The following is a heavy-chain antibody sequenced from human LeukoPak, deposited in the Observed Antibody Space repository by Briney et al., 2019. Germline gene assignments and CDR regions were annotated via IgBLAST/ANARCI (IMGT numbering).Heavy chain of an antibody. J-gene: IGHJ4*02. CDR2: IYYSGST. Sequence: PSETLSLTCTVSGGSINNYYWSWIRQPPGQGLECIGQIYYSGSTNYNPSLKSRVTISVDTSKNHFSLNLRSVTAADTAIYYCARRQYYDSSGYWYYFDYWGRGILVTVSS. CDR3: ARRQYYDSSGYWYYFDY. D-gene: IGHD3-22*01. V-gene: IGHV4-59*08. CDR1: GGSINNYY.